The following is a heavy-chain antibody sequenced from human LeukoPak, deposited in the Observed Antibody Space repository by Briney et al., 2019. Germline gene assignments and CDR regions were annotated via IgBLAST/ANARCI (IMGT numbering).Heavy chain of an antibody. V-gene: IGHV4-34*01. CDR2: INHSVTT. D-gene: IGHD5-18*01. CDR1: GGSFSDHY. CDR3: ARKASHFSYGLRAIDY. Sequence: SETLSLTCAVYGGSFSDHYWNWIRQPPGKGLEWLGEINHSVTTNYNASLKSRVTISVDTSKNHFSLKLNSMTAADTAVYYCARKASHFSYGLRAIDYWGQGNLVTVSS. J-gene: IGHJ4*02.